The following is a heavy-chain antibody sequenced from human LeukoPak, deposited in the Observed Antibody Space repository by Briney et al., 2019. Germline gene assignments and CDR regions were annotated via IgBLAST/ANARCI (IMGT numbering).Heavy chain of an antibody. V-gene: IGHV1-8*01. CDR3: ARGGTAVAGNVFDT. CDR2: MNPNSGNT. CDR1: GYTFTSYD. D-gene: IGHD6-19*01. Sequence: ASVKVSCKASGYTFTSYDINWVRQATGQGLEWMGWMNPNSGNTGYAQKFQGRVTMTRNTSISTAYMELSSLRSEDTAVYYWARGGTAVAGNVFDTGGKGTMVTVSS. J-gene: IGHJ3*02.